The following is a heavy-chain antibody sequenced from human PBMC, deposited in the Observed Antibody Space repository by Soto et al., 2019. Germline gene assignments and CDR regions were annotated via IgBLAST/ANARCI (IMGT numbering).Heavy chain of an antibody. V-gene: IGHV3-23*01. CDR1: GFTFSSYA. CDR2: ISGSGGTT. D-gene: IGHD2-21*02. CDR3: AKDFLEVTCTQGYFQH. Sequence: EVQLLESGGGLVQPGGSLRLSCAASGFTFSSYAMSWVRQAPGKGLEWVSAISGSGGTTYYADSVKGRFTISRDNSKNTRYLQMNSLRAEDRAVYYCAKDFLEVTCTQGYFQHWGQGTLVTVSS. J-gene: IGHJ1*01.